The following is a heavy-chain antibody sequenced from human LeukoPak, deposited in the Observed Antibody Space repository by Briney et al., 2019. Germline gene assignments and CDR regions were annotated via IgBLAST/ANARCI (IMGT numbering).Heavy chain of an antibody. V-gene: IGHV4-59*12. CDR1: GGSISNYY. D-gene: IGHD6-19*01. CDR2: LYYSGST. CDR3: AREYSSGWENTTPEGSIDY. J-gene: IGHJ4*02. Sequence: SETLSLTCTVSGGSISNYYWSWIRQPPGKGLEWIGYLYYSGSTNYNPSLKSRVTISVDTSKNQFSLKLSSVTAADTAVYYCAREYSSGWENTTPEGSIDYWGQGTLVTVSS.